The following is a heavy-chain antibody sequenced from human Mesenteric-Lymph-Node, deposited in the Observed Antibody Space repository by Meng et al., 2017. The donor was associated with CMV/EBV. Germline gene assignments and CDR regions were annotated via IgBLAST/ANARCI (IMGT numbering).Heavy chain of an antibody. J-gene: IGHJ4*02. Sequence: GGSLRLSCTGYGLTFGDYAMSWVSPAPGKGLEWVGLIRSKAYGVTTEYAASVKCRYTISRDDSKSIVYQHMNSLKTEYTAVYYCTMIDSSGFDYWGQGTLVTVSS. V-gene: IGHV3-49*04. CDR1: GLTFGDYA. D-gene: IGHD3-22*01. CDR2: IRSKAYGVTT. CDR3: TMIDSSGFDY.